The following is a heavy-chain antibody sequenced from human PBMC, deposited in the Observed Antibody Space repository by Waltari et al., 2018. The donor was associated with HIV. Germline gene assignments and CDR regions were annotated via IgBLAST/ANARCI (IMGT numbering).Heavy chain of an antibody. CDR2: IWFDGVNK. J-gene: IGHJ4*02. V-gene: IGHV3-33*01. Sequence: QVQLVESGGGVVKPGRSRRLSCAASGFTFSSYGMHWVRQAPGKGLDWVAVIWFDGVNKYYADSVKGRFTISRDNSKNTLYLQMNSLRAEDTAVYYCARHPTPFTGYNSFDYWGQGTLVTVSS. D-gene: IGHD5-12*01. CDR3: ARHPTPFTGYNSFDY. CDR1: GFTFSSYG.